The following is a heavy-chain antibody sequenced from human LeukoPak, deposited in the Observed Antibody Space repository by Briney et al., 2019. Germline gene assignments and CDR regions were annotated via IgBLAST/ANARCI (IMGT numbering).Heavy chain of an antibody. D-gene: IGHD3-9*01. J-gene: IGHJ4*02. CDR3: ARSKDILTGYCFDY. CDR1: GGSFSDYY. CDR2: INHSGST. Sequence: SETLSLTCAVYGGSFSDYYWSWIRQPPGKGLEWIGEINHSGSTNYNPSLKSRVTISVDTSKNQFSLKVTSVTAADTAVYYCARSKDILTGYCFDYWGQGTLVTVSS. V-gene: IGHV4-34*01.